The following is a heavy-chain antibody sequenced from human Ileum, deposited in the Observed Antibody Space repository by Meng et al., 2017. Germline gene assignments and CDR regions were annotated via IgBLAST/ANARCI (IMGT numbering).Heavy chain of an antibody. V-gene: IGHV1-3*04. CDR1: GYTFTRYA. CDR2: INTGNGDA. CDR3: ARGHQNYDILTGSY. Sequence: QVQLVQSGAAVKKPGASVKVSCTASGYTFTRYAMDWVRQAPGQRLEWMGWINTGNGDAKYSQRFQGRVTITRDTSASKVYMELSSLRSEDTTVYYCARGHQNYDILTGSYWGQGTLVTVSS. J-gene: IGHJ4*02. D-gene: IGHD3-9*01.